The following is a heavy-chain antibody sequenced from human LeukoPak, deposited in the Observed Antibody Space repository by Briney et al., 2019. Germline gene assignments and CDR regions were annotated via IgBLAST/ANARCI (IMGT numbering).Heavy chain of an antibody. Sequence: PGGSLRLSCAASGFTFSSYSMNWVRQAPGKGLEWVSAISGSGGSTYYADSVKGRFTISRDNSKNTLYLQMNSLRAEDTAVYYCAKEWDSSGVEGYYFDYWGQGTLVTVSS. CDR2: ISGSGGST. D-gene: IGHD6-19*01. J-gene: IGHJ4*02. CDR1: GFTFSSYS. CDR3: AKEWDSSGVEGYYFDY. V-gene: IGHV3-23*01.